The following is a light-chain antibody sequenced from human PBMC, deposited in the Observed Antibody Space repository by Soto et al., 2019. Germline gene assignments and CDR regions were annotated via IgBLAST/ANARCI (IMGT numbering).Light chain of an antibody. V-gene: IGKV1-39*01. CDR1: QSISNY. CDR2: AAS. Sequence: DIQMTQSPSSLSASVGDRVTITCRASQSISNYLNWYQQKPGKAPKLLIYAASSLQSGVTSRFSGSGSGTDFTLTITSLQLEDFATYYCQQSYSSPRTFGQGTKLEIK. CDR3: QQSYSSPRT. J-gene: IGKJ2*01.